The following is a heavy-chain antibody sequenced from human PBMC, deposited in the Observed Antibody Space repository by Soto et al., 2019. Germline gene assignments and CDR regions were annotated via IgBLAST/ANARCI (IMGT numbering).Heavy chain of an antibody. Sequence: PSETLSLTCAISGDSIGNFYWSWIRQPAGKGLESLGRLSASGRTNYSPSLQSRVTTSLDRSKNRFSLRLTSVSAADTAVYFCARGTGRYFDIWGRGTLVTVSS. CDR2: LSASGRT. J-gene: IGHJ2*01. CDR1: GDSIGNFY. V-gene: IGHV4-4*07. CDR3: ARGTGRYFDI. D-gene: IGHD1-1*01.